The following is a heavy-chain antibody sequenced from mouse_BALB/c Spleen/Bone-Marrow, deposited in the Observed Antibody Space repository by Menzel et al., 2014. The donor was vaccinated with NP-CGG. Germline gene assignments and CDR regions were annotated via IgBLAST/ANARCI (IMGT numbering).Heavy chain of an antibody. V-gene: IGHV1-12*01. CDR1: GYTFTSYN. CDR3: ARSGHSGYYAMDY. D-gene: IGHD3-1*01. CDR2: IYPGNGDT. J-gene: IGHJ4*01. Sequence: QGQLQQSGAELVKPGASVKMSCKASGYTFTSYNMHWVKQTPGQGLEWIGAIYPGNGDTSYNQKFKGKATLTADKSSSTAYMQLSSLTSEDSAVYYCARSGHSGYYAMDYWGHGTSVTVSS.